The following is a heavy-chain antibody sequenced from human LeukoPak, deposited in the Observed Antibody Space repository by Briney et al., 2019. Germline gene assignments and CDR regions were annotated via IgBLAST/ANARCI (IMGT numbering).Heavy chain of an antibody. CDR2: IIPILGIA. J-gene: IGHJ3*02. D-gene: IGHD5-18*01. Sequence: SVKVSCKASGGTFSSYAISWVRQAPGQGLDWMGRIIPILGIANYAQKFQGRVTITADKSTSTAYMELSSLRSEDTAVYYCARVPFRAMAFTHDAFDIWGQGTMVTVSS. V-gene: IGHV1-69*04. CDR3: ARVPFRAMAFTHDAFDI. CDR1: GGTFSSYA.